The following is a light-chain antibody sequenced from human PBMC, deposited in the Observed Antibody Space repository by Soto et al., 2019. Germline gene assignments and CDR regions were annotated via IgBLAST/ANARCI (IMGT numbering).Light chain of an antibody. CDR2: DAS. V-gene: IGKV1-33*01. Sequence: DIQMTQSPSSMSASVGKRVTITCQASQDIATYLNWYQQKPGKAPNLLIYDASNLETGVPSRFSGGGSGTHFTFTISNLQPEDIATYYCQQYDNLPPTWTFGQGTKVVIE. CDR3: QQYDNLPPTWT. CDR1: QDIATY. J-gene: IGKJ1*01.